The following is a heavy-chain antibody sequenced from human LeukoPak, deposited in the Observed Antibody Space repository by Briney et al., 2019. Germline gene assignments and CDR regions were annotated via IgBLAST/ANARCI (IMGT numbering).Heavy chain of an antibody. V-gene: IGHV3-7*04. Sequence: GGSLSLSCAASGFTFSRYWMSWVRQAPGKGLEWVANIKEDGSETNYVDSVKGRFTSSRDNAKNSLYLQMNSLRAEDTAIYYCARGQQLGDWGQGTLVTVSS. D-gene: IGHD6-13*01. J-gene: IGHJ4*02. CDR1: GFTFSRYW. CDR3: ARGQQLGD. CDR2: IKEDGSET.